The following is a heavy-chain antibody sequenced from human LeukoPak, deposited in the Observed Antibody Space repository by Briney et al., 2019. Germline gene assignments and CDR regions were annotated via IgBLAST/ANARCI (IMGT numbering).Heavy chain of an antibody. CDR1: GFTFSPYA. V-gene: IGHV3-30*18. CDR2: ISNDGSKK. D-gene: IGHD2-2*03. CDR3: ANDGYCSSTSCYPNHFDS. Sequence: GRSLRLSCAAPGFTFSPYAMHWVRQAPGKGLEWVALISNDGSKKYYADSVKGRFTISRDNSKNTLDLQMNSLRAEDRAVYYCANDGYCSSTSCYPNHFDSWGQGTLVTVSS. J-gene: IGHJ4*02.